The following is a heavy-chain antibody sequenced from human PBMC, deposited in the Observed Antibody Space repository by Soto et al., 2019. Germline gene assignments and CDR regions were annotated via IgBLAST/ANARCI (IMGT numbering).Heavy chain of an antibody. CDR3: AGNRPYTYYYGSGSYYKLPPDDAFDI. Sequence: SETLSLTCAVSGGPITSNNWWTWVRQPPGKDLEWIGEIFHRGSTNYNPSLSSRVTISVDTSKNQFSLQLSSVTAADTAVYYCAGNRPYTYYYGSGSYYKLPPDDAFDIWGQGTMVTVSS. CDR2: IFHRGST. J-gene: IGHJ3*02. D-gene: IGHD3-10*01. CDR1: GGPITSNNW. V-gene: IGHV4-4*02.